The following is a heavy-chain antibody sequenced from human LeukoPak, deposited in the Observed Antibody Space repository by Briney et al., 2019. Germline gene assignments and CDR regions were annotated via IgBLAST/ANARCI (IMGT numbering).Heavy chain of an antibody. CDR1: GYSFTTYW. V-gene: IGHV5-51*01. CDR2: IYPGDSDA. CDR3: ARQGRIVVVTTTHDAFDI. J-gene: IGHJ3*02. Sequence: GGSLRLSCTGSGYSFTTYWIGWVRQMPGKGLEWMGIIYPGDSDARYSPSFQGQVTISVDKSISTAYLQWSSLKASDTAMYYCARQGRIVVVTTTHDAFDIWGQGTMVTVSS. D-gene: IGHD2-21*02.